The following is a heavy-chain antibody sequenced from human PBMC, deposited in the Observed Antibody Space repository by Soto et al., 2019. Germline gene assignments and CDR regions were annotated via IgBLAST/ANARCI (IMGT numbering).Heavy chain of an antibody. J-gene: IGHJ6*03. CDR1: SGSISSSNW. CDR2: IYHSGST. Sequence: QVQLQESGPGLVKPSGTLSLTCAVSSGSISSSNWWSWVRQPPGKGLEWIGEIYHSGSTNYNPSLQSRVTISVDKSKNQFSLKLSSVTAADTAVYYCARMPLESRITIFGVVSSYMDVWGKGTTVTVSS. CDR3: ARMPLESRITIFGVVSSYMDV. V-gene: IGHV4-4*02. D-gene: IGHD3-3*01.